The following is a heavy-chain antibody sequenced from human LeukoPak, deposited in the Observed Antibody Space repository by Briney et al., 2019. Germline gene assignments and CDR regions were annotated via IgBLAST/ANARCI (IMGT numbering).Heavy chain of an antibody. CDR1: GSTFSSYA. CDR2: ISYDGSNK. V-gene: IGHV3-30-3*01. J-gene: IGHJ3*02. CDR3: ARSQLGIYIPGAFDI. Sequence: GRSLRLSCAASGSTFSSYAMHWARQAPGKGLEWVAVISYDGSNKYYADSVKGRLTISRDNSKNTLYLQMNSLRAEDTAVYYCARSQLGIYIPGAFDIWGQGTMVTVSS. D-gene: IGHD7-27*01.